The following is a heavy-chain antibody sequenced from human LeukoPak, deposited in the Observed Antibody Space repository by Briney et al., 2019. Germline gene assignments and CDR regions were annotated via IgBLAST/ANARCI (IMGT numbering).Heavy chain of an antibody. V-gene: IGHV3-30*02. D-gene: IGHD1-26*01. CDR2: KRFNRNNE. CDR1: GFTFSLHN. J-gene: IGHJ4*02. CDR3: AKDNSAWAFDY. Sequence: GGSLTLSCAASGFTFSLHNMHWVRQAPGKGLEWVSFKRFNRNNEDYADSVKGRFTISRDNSKNTLYLQMNSLRPGDTAIYYCAKDNSAWAFDYWGQGTLVTVSS.